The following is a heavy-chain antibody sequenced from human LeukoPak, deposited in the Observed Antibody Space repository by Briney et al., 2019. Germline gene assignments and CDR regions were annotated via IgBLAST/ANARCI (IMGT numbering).Heavy chain of an antibody. J-gene: IGHJ4*02. Sequence: SETLSLTCAVYGGSFSGYYWSWIRQPPGKGLEWIGEINHSGSTNYNPSLKSRVTISVDTSKNQFSLKLSSVTAADTAVYYCARVLGAATIWARRVLDYWGQGTLVTVSS. CDR2: INHSGST. V-gene: IGHV4-34*01. CDR3: ARVLGAATIWARRVLDY. D-gene: IGHD2-15*01. CDR1: GGSFSGYY.